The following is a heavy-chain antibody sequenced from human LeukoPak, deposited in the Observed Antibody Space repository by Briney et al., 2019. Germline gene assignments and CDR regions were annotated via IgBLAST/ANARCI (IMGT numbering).Heavy chain of an antibody. CDR2: IYSGGST. D-gene: IGHD3-10*01. V-gene: IGHV3-66*02. CDR3: ARGWITMVRGVIISSSYYMDV. CDR1: GFTVSSNY. J-gene: IGHJ6*03. Sequence: GGSLRLSCAASGFTVSSNYMSWVRQAPGKGLERVSVIYSGGSTYYADSVKGRFTISRDNSKNTLYLQMNSLRAEDTAVYYCARGWITMVRGVIISSSYYMDVWGKGTTVTVSS.